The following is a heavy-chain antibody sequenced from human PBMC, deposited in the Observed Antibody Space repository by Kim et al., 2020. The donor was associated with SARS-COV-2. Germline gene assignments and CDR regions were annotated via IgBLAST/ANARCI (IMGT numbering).Heavy chain of an antibody. CDR3: ARDTAAAMDV. J-gene: IGHJ6*02. V-gene: IGHV3-72*01. CDR2: YTT. Sequence: YTTYAPSVKGRFIVSRENSKNSLYLQMNSLKTEDTAVYYCARDTAAAMDVWGQGTTVTVSS. D-gene: IGHD6-25*01.